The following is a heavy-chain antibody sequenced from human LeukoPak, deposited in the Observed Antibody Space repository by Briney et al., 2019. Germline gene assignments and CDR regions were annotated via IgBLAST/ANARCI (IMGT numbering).Heavy chain of an antibody. CDR3: ARGYYPPRWYFDL. V-gene: IGHV4-34*01. CDR2: IIEKGNA. J-gene: IGHJ2*01. D-gene: IGHD3-10*01. CDR1: GGSFSSYS. Sequence: PSETLSLTCALYGGSFSSYSWSWTWIRQTPEKWLEWIGEIIEKGNANYNPSLKSRVTIDLDTSKNQFSLKLTSITAADPAMYYCARGYYPPRWYFDLWGRGTLVTVSS.